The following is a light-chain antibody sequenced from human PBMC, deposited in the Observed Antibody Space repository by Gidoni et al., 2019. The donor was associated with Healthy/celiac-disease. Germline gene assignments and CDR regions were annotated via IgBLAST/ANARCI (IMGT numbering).Light chain of an antibody. CDR2: GAS. CDR3: QQYNNWLRGT. J-gene: IGKJ1*01. CDR1: QSVSRN. V-gene: IGKV3-15*01. Sequence: EIVMTQSPAPLSVSPGERATLSCRASQSVSRNLAWYQQKPGQAPRLLIYGASTRATGIPARFSGSGSGTEFTLTISSLQSEDFAVYYCQQYNNWLRGTFGQGTKVEIK.